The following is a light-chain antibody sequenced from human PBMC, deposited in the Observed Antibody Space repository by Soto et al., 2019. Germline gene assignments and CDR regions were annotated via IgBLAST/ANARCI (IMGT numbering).Light chain of an antibody. CDR3: QQYGDSPL. CDR2: VAS. V-gene: IGKV3-20*01. J-gene: IGKJ3*01. CDR1: QSVRSSY. Sequence: EIVLTQSPGTLSLSPGDRATLSCRASQSVRSSYLAWYQQKPGQAPRLLIYVASSRATGIPARFSGSGSGTDFTLTISRLEPEDVAVYYSQQYGDSPLFGPGTKVDIK.